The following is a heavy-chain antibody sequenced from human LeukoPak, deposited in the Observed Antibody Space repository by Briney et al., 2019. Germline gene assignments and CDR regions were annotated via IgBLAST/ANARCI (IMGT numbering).Heavy chain of an antibody. CDR3: ARDPSGDQGLDS. V-gene: IGHV6-1*01. CDR2: TYYRSRWYY. J-gene: IGHJ4*02. CDR1: GDSVSSNTAA. D-gene: IGHD3-10*01. Sequence: SQTLSLTCAISGDSVSSNTAAWYWIRQSPWRGLEWLGRTYYRSRWYYEYAVSVRSRITINADTPKNHFSLQLNSVTPDDTAVYYCARDPSGDQGLDSWGQGTLVTVSS.